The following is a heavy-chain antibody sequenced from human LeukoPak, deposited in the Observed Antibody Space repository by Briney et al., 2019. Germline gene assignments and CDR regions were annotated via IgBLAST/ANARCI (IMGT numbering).Heavy chain of an antibody. D-gene: IGHD2-15*01. Sequence: PGGSLRLSCVASGVSFTIYAMTWVRQAPGKGLEWVSGISSSGGSTHYADSVKGRFTISRDNSKNTLYLQMNSLRVEDTAVYYCAKGGVYCSGGNCYSADYWGQETLVTVSS. CDR3: AKGGVYCSGGNCYSADY. J-gene: IGHJ4*02. V-gene: IGHV3-23*01. CDR1: GVSFTIYA. CDR2: ISSSGGST.